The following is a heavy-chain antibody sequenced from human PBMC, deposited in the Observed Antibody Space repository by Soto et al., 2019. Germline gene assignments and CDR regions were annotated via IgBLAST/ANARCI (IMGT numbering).Heavy chain of an antibody. CDR2: ISYDGSNK. CDR1: GFTFSSYG. Sequence: PGGSLRLSCAASGFTFSSYGMHWVRQAQGKGLEWVAVISYDGSNKYYADSVKGRFTISRDNSKNTLYLQMNSLRAEDTAVYYCARSGGGSGYYPPPYYYYYGMDVWGQGTTVIVSS. V-gene: IGHV3-30*03. CDR3: ARSGGGSGYYPPPYYYYYGMDV. D-gene: IGHD3-22*01. J-gene: IGHJ6*02.